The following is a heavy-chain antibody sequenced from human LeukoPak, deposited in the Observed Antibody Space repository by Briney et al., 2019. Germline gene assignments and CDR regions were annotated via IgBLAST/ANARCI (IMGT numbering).Heavy chain of an antibody. J-gene: IGHJ6*03. CDR2: ISSSGSTI. D-gene: IGHD6-19*01. V-gene: IGHV3-48*04. CDR1: GFTFSSYG. CDR3: ARESGWDANYYYYYMDV. Sequence: PGGTLRLSCAASGFTFSSYGMSWVRQAPGKGLEWVSYISSSGSTIYYADSVKGRFTISRDNAKNSLYLQMNSLRAEDTAVYYCARESGWDANYYYYYMDVWGKGTTVTVSS.